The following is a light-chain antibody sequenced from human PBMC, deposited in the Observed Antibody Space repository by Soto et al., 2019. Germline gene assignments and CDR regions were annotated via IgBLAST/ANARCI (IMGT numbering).Light chain of an antibody. CDR1: SSDVGGYNY. Sequence: QSALTQPRSVSGSPGQSVTISCTGTSSDVGGYNYVSWYQQHPGKAPKLMISDVSKRPSGVPDRFSGSKSGHTASLTISGLQAEDEADYYCCSYAGATAVFGGGTKVTVL. V-gene: IGLV2-11*01. CDR3: CSYAGATAV. CDR2: DVS. J-gene: IGLJ2*01.